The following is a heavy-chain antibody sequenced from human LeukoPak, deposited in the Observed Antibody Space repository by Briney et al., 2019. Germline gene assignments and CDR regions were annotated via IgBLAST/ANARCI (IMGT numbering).Heavy chain of an antibody. V-gene: IGHV4-59*01. CDR3: ARAPPGYYYGSGSPSNYYMDV. CDR2: IYYSGST. J-gene: IGHJ6*03. Sequence: SETLSLTCAVYGGSFSGYYWSWIRQPPGKGLEWIGYIYYSGSTNYNPSLKSRVTISVDTSKNQFSLKLSTVTAADTAVYYCARAPPGYYYGSGSPSNYYMDVWGKGTTVTISS. CDR1: GGSFSGYY. D-gene: IGHD3-10*01.